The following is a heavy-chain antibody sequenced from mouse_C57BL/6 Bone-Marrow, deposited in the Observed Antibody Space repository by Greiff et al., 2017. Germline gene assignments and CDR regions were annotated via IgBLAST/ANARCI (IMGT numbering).Heavy chain of an antibody. CDR3: TRTHYGSDDWYFDV. CDR2: IDPETGGT. CDR1: GYTFTDYE. V-gene: IGHV1-15*01. Sequence: QVQLQHSGAELVRPGASVTLSCKASGYTFTDYEMHWVKQTPVHGLEWIGAIDPETGGTAYNQKFKGKAILTADKSSSTAYMELRSLTSEDSAVYYCTRTHYGSDDWYFDVWGTGTTVTVSS. J-gene: IGHJ1*03. D-gene: IGHD1-1*01.